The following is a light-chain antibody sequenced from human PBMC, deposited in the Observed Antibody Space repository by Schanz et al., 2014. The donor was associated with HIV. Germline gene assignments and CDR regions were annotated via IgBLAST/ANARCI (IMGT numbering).Light chain of an antibody. CDR2: DDT. Sequence: QSVLTQPPSASGTPGQRVTISCSGSSSNIGSNTVSWYQQLPGTAPKLLIYDDTQRPSGVPDRFSGFKSGDTASLTVSGLQPDDEADYYCCSYAVSSTVVFGGGTKLTDL. V-gene: IGLV1-44*01. CDR1: SSNIGSNT. J-gene: IGLJ3*02. CDR3: CSYAVSSTVV.